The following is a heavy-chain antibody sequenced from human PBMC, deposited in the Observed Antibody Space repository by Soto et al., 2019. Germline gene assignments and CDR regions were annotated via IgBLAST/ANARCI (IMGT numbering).Heavy chain of an antibody. Sequence: SVKFSCKASGGTFSSYAISWVRQAPGQGLEWMRGITPIFGTANYAQKFQGRVTITADKSTSTAYMELSSLRSEDTAVYYCARDNQVGGSWRNWFDPWGEGTLVTVSS. J-gene: IGHJ5*02. CDR3: ARDNQVGGSWRNWFDP. CDR2: ITPIFGTA. V-gene: IGHV1-69*06. CDR1: GGTFSSYA. D-gene: IGHD2-15*01.